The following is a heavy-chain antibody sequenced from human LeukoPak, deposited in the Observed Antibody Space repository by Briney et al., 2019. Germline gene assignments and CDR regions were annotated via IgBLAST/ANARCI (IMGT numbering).Heavy chain of an antibody. CDR1: GFTFTSSA. CDR3: AADTHYYDSSGNFDY. J-gene: IGHJ4*02. CDR2: IVVGSGNT. D-gene: IGHD3-22*01. V-gene: IGHV1-58*02. Sequence: AASVKVSCKASGFTFTSSAMQWVRQARGQRLEWIGWIVVGSGNTNYAQKFQERVTITRDMSTSTAYMELSSLRSEDMAVYYCAADTHYYDSSGNFDYWGQGTLVTVSS.